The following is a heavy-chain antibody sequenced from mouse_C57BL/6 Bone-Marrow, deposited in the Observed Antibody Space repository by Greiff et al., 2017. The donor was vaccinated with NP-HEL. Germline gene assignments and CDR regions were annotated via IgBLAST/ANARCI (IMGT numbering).Heavy chain of an antibody. CDR2: ISDGGSYT. J-gene: IGHJ1*03. Sequence: EVKLVESGGGLVKPGGSLKLSCAASGFTFSSYAMSWVRQTPEKRLEWVATISDGGSYTYYPDNVKGRSTISRDNAKNNLYLPMRQLKSEDTAMYYCASITTVLYWYFDVWGTGTTVTVSS. V-gene: IGHV5-4*03. CDR1: GFTFSSYA. D-gene: IGHD1-1*01. CDR3: ASITTVLYWYFDV.